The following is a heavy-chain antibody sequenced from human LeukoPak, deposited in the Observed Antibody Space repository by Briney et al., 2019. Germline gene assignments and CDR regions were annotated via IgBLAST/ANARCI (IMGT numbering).Heavy chain of an antibody. CDR1: GFTLSLYW. CDR3: VRGGSYTFDP. J-gene: IGHJ5*02. V-gene: IGHV3-7*01. Sequence: GGSLRLSCSASGFTLSLYWMTWVRQAPGKGLEWVASIKEDGSEKSYVDSVKGRFTISRDNAKNSLYLQMNSLGAEDTAVYHCVRGGSYTFDPWGQGILVTVSS. CDR2: IKEDGSEK. D-gene: IGHD1-26*01.